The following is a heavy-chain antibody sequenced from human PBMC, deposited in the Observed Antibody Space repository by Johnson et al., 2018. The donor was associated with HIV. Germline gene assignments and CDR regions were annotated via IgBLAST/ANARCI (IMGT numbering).Heavy chain of an antibody. Sequence: MLLVESGGGVVRPGGSLRLSCEGSGFSFDDYGMSWVRQAPGKGLDWVAGINWNGVSINYADSVKGRFSISRDNSKNTLYLQMNSLRAEDTALYYCAKVVAAAATGDEDGFDIWGQGTKVTVSS. CDR1: GFSFDDYG. CDR2: INWNGVSI. J-gene: IGHJ3*02. V-gene: IGHV3-20*04. D-gene: IGHD6-13*01. CDR3: AKVVAAAATGDEDGFDI.